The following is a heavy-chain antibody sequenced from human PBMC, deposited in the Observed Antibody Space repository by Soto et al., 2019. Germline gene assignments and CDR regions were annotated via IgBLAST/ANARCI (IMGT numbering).Heavy chain of an antibody. J-gene: IGHJ3*02. CDR3: ARCVPPDLRTLYSSGWYDAFDI. Sequence: QVQLQQWGAGLLKPSETLSLTCAVYGGSFSGYYWSWIRQPPGKGLEWIGEINHSGSTNYNPSIKSRVTISVDTSKNQFSLKLSAVTAADTAVYYCARCVPPDLRTLYSSGWYDAFDIWGQGTMVTVSS. D-gene: IGHD6-19*01. CDR1: GGSFSGYY. CDR2: INHSGST. V-gene: IGHV4-34*01.